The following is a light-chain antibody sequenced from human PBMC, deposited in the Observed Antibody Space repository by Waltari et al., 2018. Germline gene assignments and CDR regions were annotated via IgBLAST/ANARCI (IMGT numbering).Light chain of an antibody. Sequence: SYELTQSPSVSLSPGQTARITCSGGALPKKYAYWYQKKPGQAPVLIIFKDRERPSGIPGRFSGSTSGTTVTLTITGVQAEDVADYYCLSPETRGSWVFGGGTKLTVL. J-gene: IGLJ2*01. CDR2: KDR. V-gene: IGLV3-25*03. CDR3: LSPETRGSWV. CDR1: ALPKKY.